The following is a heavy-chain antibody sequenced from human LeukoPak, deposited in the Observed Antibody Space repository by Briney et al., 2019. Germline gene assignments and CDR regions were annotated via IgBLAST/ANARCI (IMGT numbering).Heavy chain of an antibody. J-gene: IGHJ4*02. V-gene: IGHV3-74*01. CDR2: INSDGSST. Sequence: GGSLRLSCAASGFTFSSYWMHWVRQAPGKGLVWVSRINSDGSSTSYADSVKGQFTISRDNAKNTLYLQMNSLRAEDTAVYYCANQASRTGPFDYWGQGTLVTVSS. D-gene: IGHD2-8*02. CDR1: GFTFSSYW. CDR3: ANQASRTGPFDY.